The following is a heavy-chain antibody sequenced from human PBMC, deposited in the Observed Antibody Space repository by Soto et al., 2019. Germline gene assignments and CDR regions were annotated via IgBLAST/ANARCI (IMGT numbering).Heavy chain of an antibody. D-gene: IGHD3-16*02. CDR2: IKQDGSEK. CDR3: ARDKGYTRDGYKPH. V-gene: IGHV3-7*05. J-gene: IGHJ4*02. Sequence: GGSLRLSCAASGFTFSSYWMSWVRQAPGKGLEWVANIKQDGSEKYYVDSVKGRFTISRDNAKNSLYLQMNSLRAEDTAVYYCARDKGYTRDGYKPHWGQGTLVTVSS. CDR1: GFTFSSYW.